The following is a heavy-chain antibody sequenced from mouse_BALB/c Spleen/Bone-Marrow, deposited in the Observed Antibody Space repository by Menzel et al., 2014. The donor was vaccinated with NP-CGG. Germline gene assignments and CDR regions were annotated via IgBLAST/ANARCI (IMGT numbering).Heavy chain of an antibody. V-gene: IGHV14-3*02. D-gene: IGHD1-1*01. Sequence: VHLQQPGAELVKPGASVKLSCTASGFNIKDTYMHWVKQRPEQGLEWIGRIDPANGNTKYDPKFQGKATITADTSSNTAYLQLSSLTSEDTAVYYCASYYYGSSSFAYWGQGTLATVSA. CDR1: GFNIKDTY. J-gene: IGHJ3*01. CDR3: ASYYYGSSSFAY. CDR2: IDPANGNT.